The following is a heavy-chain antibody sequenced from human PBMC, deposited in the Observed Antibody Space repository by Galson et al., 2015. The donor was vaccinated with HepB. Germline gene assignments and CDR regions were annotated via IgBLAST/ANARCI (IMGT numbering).Heavy chain of an antibody. CDR1: GYTFTGYY. CDR2: INPNSGGT. V-gene: IGHV1-2*06. D-gene: IGHD1-26*01. CDR3: ARVGVLGGATGTKLFDY. J-gene: IGHJ4*02. Sequence: SVKVSCKASGYTFTGYYMHWVRQAPGQGLEWMGRINPNSGGTNYAQKFQGRVTMTRDTSISTAYMELSRLRSDDTAVYYCARVGVLGGATGTKLFDYWGQGTLVTVSS.